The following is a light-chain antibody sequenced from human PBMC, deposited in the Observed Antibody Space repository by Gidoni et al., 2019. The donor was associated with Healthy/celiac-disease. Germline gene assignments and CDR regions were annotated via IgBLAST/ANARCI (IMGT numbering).Light chain of an antibody. CDR1: QSVSSSY. CDR2: GAS. CDR3: QQYGSAPEWT. Sequence: IVLTQSPGTLSLSPGERATLSCRASQSVSSSYLAWYQQNPGQAPRLLIYGASSRATGIPDRFSGSGSGTDFTLTISRLEPEDFAVYYCQQYGSAPEWTFGQGTKVEIK. J-gene: IGKJ1*01. V-gene: IGKV3-20*01.